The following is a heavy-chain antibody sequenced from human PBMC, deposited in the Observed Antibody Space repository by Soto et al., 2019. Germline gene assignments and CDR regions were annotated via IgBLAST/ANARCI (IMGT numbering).Heavy chain of an antibody. D-gene: IGHD5-12*01. Sequence: ASVKVSCKASGYTFTGYYMHWVRQAPGQGLEWMGWINPNSGGTNYAQKFQGWVTMTRDTSISTAYMELSRLRSDDTAVYYCARDGYSGYDWTYYFDYWGQGTLVTVSS. CDR1: GYTFTGYY. V-gene: IGHV1-2*04. J-gene: IGHJ4*02. CDR3: ARDGYSGYDWTYYFDY. CDR2: INPNSGGT.